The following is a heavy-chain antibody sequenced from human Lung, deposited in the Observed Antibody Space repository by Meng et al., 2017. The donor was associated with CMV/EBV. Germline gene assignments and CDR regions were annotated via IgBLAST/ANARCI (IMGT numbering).Heavy chain of an antibody. CDR2: IIPILDIA. CDR3: ARGETYFDFWSAYSFDS. D-gene: IGHD3-3*01. CDR1: GGTFSSYA. V-gene: IGHV1-69*10. Sequence: SVXVSXKASGGTFSSYAISWVRQAPGQGLEWMGGIIPILDIANYAQKFQGRVTITADKSTSTAYMELSSLRSEDTAVYYCARGETYFDFWSAYSFDSWGQGTXVTGYS. J-gene: IGHJ4*02.